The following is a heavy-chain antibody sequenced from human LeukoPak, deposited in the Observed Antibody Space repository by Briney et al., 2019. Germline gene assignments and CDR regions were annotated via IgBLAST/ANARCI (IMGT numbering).Heavy chain of an antibody. CDR3: ARTIGSKNAFDI. Sequence: GGSLRLSCAASRFTFSSYWMHWVRQAPGKGLVWVSRINSEGSSTTYADSVKGRFTISRDNAKNTLYLQMNSLRAEDTAVYYCARTIGSKNAFDIWGQGTMVTVSS. V-gene: IGHV3-74*01. D-gene: IGHD1-26*01. J-gene: IGHJ3*02. CDR1: RFTFSSYW. CDR2: INSEGSST.